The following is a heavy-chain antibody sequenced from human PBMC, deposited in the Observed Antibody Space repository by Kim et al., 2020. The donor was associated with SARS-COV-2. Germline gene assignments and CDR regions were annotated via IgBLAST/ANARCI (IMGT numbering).Heavy chain of an antibody. J-gene: IGHJ4*02. CDR1: GFIFSTYS. CDR2: IGADGSVA. CDR3: AKHVQFGVEMCDY. V-gene: IGHV3-23*01. Sequence: GWSLRLSCTVSGFIFSTYSMTCVRQAPGKGLEWVSVIGADGSVAHYADSVRGLFTISRDNSKNTAYLQMNSRRAEDTAIFYCAKHVQFGVEMCDYWGQG. D-gene: IGHD3-3*01.